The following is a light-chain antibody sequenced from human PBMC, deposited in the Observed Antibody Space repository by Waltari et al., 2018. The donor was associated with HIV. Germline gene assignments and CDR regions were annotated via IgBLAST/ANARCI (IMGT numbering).Light chain of an antibody. J-gene: IGLJ3*02. CDR2: VNSDGSY. V-gene: IGLV4-69*01. Sequence: QLVLTQSASASASLGASVNLTCTLRSGYTAYAIAWHQQQAEKGPRYLMKVNSDGSYSRGDGIPDRFSGSSSEAERYLTISSLQSEDEADYYCQTWDTGIRVFGGGTKLTVL. CDR1: SGYTAYA. CDR3: QTWDTGIRV.